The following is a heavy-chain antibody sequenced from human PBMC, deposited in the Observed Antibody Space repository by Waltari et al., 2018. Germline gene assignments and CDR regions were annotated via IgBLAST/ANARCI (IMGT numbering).Heavy chain of an antibody. D-gene: IGHD2-2*01. V-gene: IGHV3-48*04. CDR1: GFTFSSYS. J-gene: IGHJ4*02. CDR2: ISSSSSTI. CDR3: ARGDYCSSTSCYARGFDY. Sequence: EVQLVESGGGLVQPGGSLRLSCAASGFTFSSYSMNWVRQAPGKGLEWVSYISSSSSTIYYADLVKGRCTISRDNAKNARYLQMNSLRAEDTAVYYGARGDYCSSTSCYARGFDYWGQGTLVTVSS.